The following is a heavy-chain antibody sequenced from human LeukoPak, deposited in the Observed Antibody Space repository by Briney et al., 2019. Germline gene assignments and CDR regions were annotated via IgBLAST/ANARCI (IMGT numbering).Heavy chain of an antibody. V-gene: IGHV1-69*05. CDR1: GGTFSSYA. CDR2: IIPIFGTA. J-gene: IGHJ4*02. Sequence: SVKVSCKASGGTFSSYAISWVRQAPGQGLEWMGGIIPIFGTANYAQKFQGRVTITTDESTSTAYMELSSLRSEDTAVYYCATGQQLVLGGNGLVFVYWGQGTLVTVSS. CDR3: ATGQQLVLGGNGLVFVY. D-gene: IGHD6-13*01.